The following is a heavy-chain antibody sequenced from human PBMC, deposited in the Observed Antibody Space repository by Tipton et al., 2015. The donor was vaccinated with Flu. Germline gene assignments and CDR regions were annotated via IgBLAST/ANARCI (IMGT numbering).Heavy chain of an antibody. CDR1: GFNFGDYW. CDR2: IKPDESER. J-gene: IGHJ4*02. Sequence: SLRLSCAASGFNFGDYWMAWVRQAPGKGLEWVANIKPDESERYYVDSVKGRFTISRDNARDSLFLQMDSLRDEDTAVYYCVRKGFGDHWGQGTLVTVPS. D-gene: IGHD3-16*01. CDR3: VRKGFGDH. V-gene: IGHV3-7*01.